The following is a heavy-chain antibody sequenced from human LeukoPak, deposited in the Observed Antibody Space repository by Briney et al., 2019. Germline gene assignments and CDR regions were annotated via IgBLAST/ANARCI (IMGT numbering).Heavy chain of an antibody. CDR1: GGSISSSSYY. Sequence: PSQTLSLTCTVSGGSISSSSYYWGWIRQPPGKGLEWIGSIYYSGSTYYNPSLKSRVTISVDTSKNQFSLKLSSVTAADTAVYYCARAASWFGEHNGMDVWGQGTTVTVSS. CDR3: ARAASWFGEHNGMDV. D-gene: IGHD3-10*01. CDR2: IYYSGST. J-gene: IGHJ6*02. V-gene: IGHV4-39*07.